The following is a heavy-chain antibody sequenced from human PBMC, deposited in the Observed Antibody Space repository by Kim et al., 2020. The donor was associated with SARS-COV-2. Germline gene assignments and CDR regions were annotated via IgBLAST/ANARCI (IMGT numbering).Heavy chain of an antibody. CDR3: ARDPGIAVAGSFDY. J-gene: IGHJ4*02. Sequence: GGSLRLSCAASGFTFSSYGMHWVRQAPGKGLEWVAVIWYDGSNKYYADSVKGRFTISRDNSKNTLYLQMSSLRAEDTAVYYCARDPGIAVAGSFDYWGQGTLVTVSS. V-gene: IGHV3-33*01. D-gene: IGHD6-19*01. CDR2: IWYDGSNK. CDR1: GFTFSSYG.